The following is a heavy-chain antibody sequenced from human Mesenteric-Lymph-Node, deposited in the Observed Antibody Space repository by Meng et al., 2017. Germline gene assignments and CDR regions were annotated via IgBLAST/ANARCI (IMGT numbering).Heavy chain of an antibody. D-gene: IGHD1-26*01. Sequence: GESLKISCAASGFTFDDYTMHWVRQAPGKGLEWVSLISWDGGSTYYADSVKGRFTISRDNSKNSLYLQMNSLRTGDTALYYCAKDGLSGSSPHETGLFDYWGQGTLVTVSS. CDR2: ISWDGGST. V-gene: IGHV3-43*01. J-gene: IGHJ4*02. CDR3: AKDGLSGSSPHETGLFDY. CDR1: GFTFDDYT.